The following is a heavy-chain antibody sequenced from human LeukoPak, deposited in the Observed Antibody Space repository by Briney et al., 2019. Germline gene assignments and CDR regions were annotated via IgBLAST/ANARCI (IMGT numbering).Heavy chain of an antibody. J-gene: IGHJ4*02. CDR1: GYTFTSYG. Sequence: ASVKVSCKASGYTFTSYGISWVRQAPGQGLEWMGWISAYNGNTIYAQKLQGRVTMTTDTSTSTAYMELRSLRSDDTAVYYCARWNLRYFDWLLFADHWGQGTLVTVSS. D-gene: IGHD3-9*01. CDR3: ARWNLRYFDWLLFADH. CDR2: ISAYNGNT. V-gene: IGHV1-18*01.